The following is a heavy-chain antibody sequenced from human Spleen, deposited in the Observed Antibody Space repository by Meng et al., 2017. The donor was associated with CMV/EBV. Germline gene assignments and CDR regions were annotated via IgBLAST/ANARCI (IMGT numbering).Heavy chain of an antibody. D-gene: IGHD2-2*01. CDR3: ARPLPAATIRLPGC. CDR2: INSDGSST. CDR1: GFTFSSYW. Sequence: GESLKISCAASGFTFSSYWMHWVRQAPGKGLVWVSRINSDGSSTSYADSVKGRFTTSRDNSKNTLYLQMDSLRGEDTAVYYCARPLPAATIRLPGCWGQGTLVTVSS. J-gene: IGHJ4*02. V-gene: IGHV3-74*01.